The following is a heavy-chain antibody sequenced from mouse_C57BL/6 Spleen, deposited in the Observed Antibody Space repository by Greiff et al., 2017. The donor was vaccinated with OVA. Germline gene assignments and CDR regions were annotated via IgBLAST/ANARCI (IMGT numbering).Heavy chain of an antibody. Sequence: VQLQQSGPELVKPGASVKISCKASGYTFTDYYMNWVKQSHGKSLEWIGDINPNNGGTSYNQKFKGKATLTVDKSSSTAYMELRSLTSEDSAVYYCARPLYDYGAYWGQGTLVTVSA. J-gene: IGHJ3*01. CDR2: INPNNGGT. CDR1: GYTFTDYY. D-gene: IGHD2-4*01. V-gene: IGHV1-26*01. CDR3: ARPLYDYGAY.